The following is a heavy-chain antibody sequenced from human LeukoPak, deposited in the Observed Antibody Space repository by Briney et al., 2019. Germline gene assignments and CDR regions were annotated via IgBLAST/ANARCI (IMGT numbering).Heavy chain of an antibody. Sequence: PGGSLRLSCAASGFTFSGYSMNWVRQAPGKGLEWVSYISTSSSTIYYADSVKGRFTISRDNAENSLYLQMNSLRADDTAVYFCASGNSFDYWGQGTLVTVSS. CDR1: GFTFSGYS. D-gene: IGHD2-15*01. J-gene: IGHJ4*02. V-gene: IGHV3-48*04. CDR3: ASGNSFDY. CDR2: ISTSSSTI.